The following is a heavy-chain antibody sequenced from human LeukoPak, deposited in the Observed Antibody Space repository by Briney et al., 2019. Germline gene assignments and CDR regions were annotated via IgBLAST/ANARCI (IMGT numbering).Heavy chain of an antibody. V-gene: IGHV3-48*04. CDR1: GFTFSSYS. CDR2: ISTKSGTI. D-gene: IGHD1-26*01. J-gene: IGHJ4*02. Sequence: PGGSLGLSCAASGFTFSSYSMNWVRQAPGKGLEWVSYISTKSGTIYYADSVKGRFTISRDNAKDSLYLQMNSLRAEDTAVYYCARAQWEIPFDYWGQGTLVTVSS. CDR3: ARAQWEIPFDY.